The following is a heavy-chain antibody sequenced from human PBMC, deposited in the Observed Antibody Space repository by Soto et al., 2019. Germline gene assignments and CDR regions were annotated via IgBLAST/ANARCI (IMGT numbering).Heavy chain of an antibody. Sequence: PGGSLRLSCAASGFTFSSYWMHWVRQAPGKGLVWVSRLHSDGTSSSYVDSVKGRFTISRDNAKNTLYLQMNSLRAEDTAVYYCTRNYYDSSAAGDAFDIWGQGTMVTVSS. D-gene: IGHD3-22*01. J-gene: IGHJ3*02. CDR2: LHSDGTSS. CDR3: TRNYYDSSAAGDAFDI. V-gene: IGHV3-74*01. CDR1: GFTFSSYW.